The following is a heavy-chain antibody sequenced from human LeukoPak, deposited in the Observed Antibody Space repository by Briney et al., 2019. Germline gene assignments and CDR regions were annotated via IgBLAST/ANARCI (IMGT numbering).Heavy chain of an antibody. V-gene: IGHV4-4*07. CDR3: ARDRGYCNGGSCYGWFDP. CDR2: IYSSGNT. J-gene: IGHJ5*02. D-gene: IGHD2-15*01. CDR1: GGSISSYY. Sequence: PSETLSLTCTVSGGSISSYYWNWIRRPAGKGLEWIGRIYSSGNTNYNASLKSRVTMSVDTWKNQLSLKLRSLNAAGTDVYYCARDRGYCNGGSCYGWFDPWGQGTLVTVSS.